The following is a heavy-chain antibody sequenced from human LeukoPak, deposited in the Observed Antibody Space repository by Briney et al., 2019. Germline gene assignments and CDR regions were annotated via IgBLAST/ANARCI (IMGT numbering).Heavy chain of an antibody. V-gene: IGHV4-31*03. D-gene: IGHD1-14*01. J-gene: IGHJ4*02. CDR1: GGSITSGGYY. CDR2: IYYSGST. Sequence: SETLSLTCTVSGGSITSGGYYWSWIRQHPGKGLEWIGYIYYSGSTYYNPSLKSRVTISVDTSKNQFCLKLSSVTAADTAVYYCARVPIVEPPDYWGQATLVTVSS. CDR3: ARVPIVEPPDY.